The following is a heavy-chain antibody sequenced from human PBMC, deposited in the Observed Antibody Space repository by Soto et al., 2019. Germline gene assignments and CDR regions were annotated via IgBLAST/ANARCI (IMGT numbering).Heavy chain of an antibody. D-gene: IGHD5-18*01. CDR2: LNGSGGST. J-gene: IGHJ4*02. Sequence: EVQLSESGGGLVQPGGSLRLSCAASGFTFSNYAMTWVRQAPGKGLEWVSGLNGSGGSTSSADSVNGRFAISRDNSKNTLYLQMNNLRAGDTAVHYCARGFTAGKVTPPDFWGQGTLVTFYS. CDR3: ARGFTAGKVTPPDF. CDR1: GFTFSNYA. V-gene: IGHV3-23*01.